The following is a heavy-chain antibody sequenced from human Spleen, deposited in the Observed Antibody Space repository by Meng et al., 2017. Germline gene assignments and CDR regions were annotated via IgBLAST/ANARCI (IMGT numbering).Heavy chain of an antibody. CDR3: ARSTSGWYSVLDY. J-gene: IGHJ4*02. CDR1: GFSLSKTETR. CDR2: IDWDDDK. V-gene: IGHV2-70*04. D-gene: IGHD6-19*01. Sequence: SGPTLVKPTQTLTLTCTFSGFSLSKTETRVNWIRQPPGKALEWLARIDWDDDKFYNTSLMPRLTISKDTSKNQVVLRMTHMDPEDTATYFCARSTSGWYSVLDYWGQGILVTVSS.